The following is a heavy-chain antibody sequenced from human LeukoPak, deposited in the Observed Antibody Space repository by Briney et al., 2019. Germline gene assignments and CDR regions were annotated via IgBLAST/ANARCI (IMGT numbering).Heavy chain of an antibody. Sequence: PSQTLSLTCTVSGGSISSGDHYWSWIRQPPGKGLEWIGYIYYSGSTYYNPSLKSRVTISVDTSKNQFSLKLSSVTAADTAVYYCARNAGSGYYGPDNWFDPWGQGTLVTVSS. CDR1: GGSISSGDHY. V-gene: IGHV4-30-4*01. CDR3: ARNAGSGYYGPDNWFDP. J-gene: IGHJ5*02. CDR2: IYYSGST. D-gene: IGHD3-22*01.